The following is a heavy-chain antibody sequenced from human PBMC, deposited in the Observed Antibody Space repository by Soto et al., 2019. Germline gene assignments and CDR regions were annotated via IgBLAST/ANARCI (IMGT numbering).Heavy chain of an antibody. CDR1: GGTFSNYP. Sequence: QVQLVQSGAEVKKPGSSVKVSCKASGGTFSNYPISWVRQAPGQGLEWMGRITPILAISNYAQKFQGRVTMTAGTSTSTASLELSSLRSEDTAVFCCAREEMGWGAFDIWGQGTMVTVSS. CDR2: ITPILAIS. J-gene: IGHJ3*02. V-gene: IGHV1-69*04. D-gene: IGHD1-26*01. CDR3: AREEMGWGAFDI.